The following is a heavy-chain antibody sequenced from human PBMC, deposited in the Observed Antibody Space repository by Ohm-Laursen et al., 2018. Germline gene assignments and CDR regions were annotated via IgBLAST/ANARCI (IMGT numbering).Heavy chain of an antibody. CDR1: GFTFSDYY. CDR2: ISNSGSSI. D-gene: IGHD3-22*01. V-gene: IGHV3-11*01. J-gene: IGHJ4*02. Sequence: GSLRLSCAATGFTFSDYYMSWIRQAPGKGLEWVSYISNSGSSIYYADSVKGRFTISRDNSKNTLYLQMNRLRAEDTAVYYCAKEGEGIFDSSYFFDYWGQGALVTVSS. CDR3: AKEGEGIFDSSYFFDY.